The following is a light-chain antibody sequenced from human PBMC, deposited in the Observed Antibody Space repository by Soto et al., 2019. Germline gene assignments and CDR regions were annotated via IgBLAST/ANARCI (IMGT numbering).Light chain of an antibody. CDR1: QSVSSY. J-gene: IGKJ4*01. CDR3: QQYGSSPLT. CDR2: DTS. Sequence: EIGLTQSPGTLSLSVGERVTLSRRASQSVSSYLAWYQQTPGQAPRLLIYDTSNRATGTPDRFSGSGSGTDFTLTISRLEPEDFTVYYCQQYGSSPLTFGGGTTVEIK. V-gene: IGKV3-20*01.